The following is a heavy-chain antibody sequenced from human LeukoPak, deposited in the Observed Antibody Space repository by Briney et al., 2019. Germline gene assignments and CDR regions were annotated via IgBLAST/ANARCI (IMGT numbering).Heavy chain of an antibody. Sequence: GGSLRLSCAASGFTFDDYTMHWVRQAPGKGLEWVSLISWDGGSTYYADSVRGRFTISRDNSKNSLYLQMNSLRTEDTALYYCAKGGMTSVDYWGQGTLVTVSS. J-gene: IGHJ4*02. CDR1: GFTFDDYT. CDR3: AKGGMTSVDY. CDR2: ISWDGGST. V-gene: IGHV3-43*01.